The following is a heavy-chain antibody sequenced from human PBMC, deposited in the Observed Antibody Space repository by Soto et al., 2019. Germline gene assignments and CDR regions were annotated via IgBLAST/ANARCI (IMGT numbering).Heavy chain of an antibody. CDR3: ASSSHLGDLSLGY. Sequence: SETLSLTCTVSGGTISNYYWSWIRQPPGKGQEWIGYVYSSGSTNYNPSLKSRITISIDTSQNQLSLKLSSVTAEDTAVYYCASSSHLGDLSLGYWGQGTLVTVSS. J-gene: IGHJ4*02. CDR1: GGTISNYY. CDR2: VYSSGST. V-gene: IGHV4-59*12. D-gene: IGHD3-16*02.